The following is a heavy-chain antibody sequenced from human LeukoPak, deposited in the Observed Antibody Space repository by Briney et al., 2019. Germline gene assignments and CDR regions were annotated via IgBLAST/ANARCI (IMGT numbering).Heavy chain of an antibody. CDR2: INPNSGGT. CDR3: ARDSSISFFGVVTYTGGIDP. V-gene: IGHV1-2*02. Sequence: GASVKVSCKASGYTFTGYYMHWVRQAPGQGLEWMGWINPNSGGTNYAQKFQGRVTMTRDTSISTAYMELSRLRSDDTAVYYCARDSSISFFGVVTYTGGIDPWGQGTLVTVSS. D-gene: IGHD3-3*02. J-gene: IGHJ5*02. CDR1: GYTFTGYY.